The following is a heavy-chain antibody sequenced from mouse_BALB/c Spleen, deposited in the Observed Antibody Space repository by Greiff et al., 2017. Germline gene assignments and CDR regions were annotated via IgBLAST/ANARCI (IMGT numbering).Heavy chain of an antibody. Sequence: EVKLMESGPELVKPGASVKISCKASGYSFTGYFMNWVMQSHGKSLEWIGRINPYNGDTFYNQKFKGKATLTVDKSSSTAHMELRSLASEDSAVYYCAREGVVPFDYWGQGTTLTVSS. J-gene: IGHJ2*01. CDR3: AREGVVPFDY. CDR1: GYSFTGYF. V-gene: IGHV1-20*02. D-gene: IGHD1-1*01. CDR2: INPYNGDT.